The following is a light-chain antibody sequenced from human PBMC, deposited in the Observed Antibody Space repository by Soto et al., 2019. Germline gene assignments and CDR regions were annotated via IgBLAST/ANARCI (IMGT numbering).Light chain of an antibody. CDR3: QQRDTWPPWT. Sequence: EIVLTQSPDTLSISPGDGATLSCRASQNVRNHLAWYQQKPGQPPRLLIYDASNRATGIPARFNGSGSGTDFTLTIARLEAEDFAIYYCQQRDTWPPWTFGLGTVVEGK. V-gene: IGKV3-11*01. J-gene: IGKJ1*01. CDR1: QNVRNH. CDR2: DAS.